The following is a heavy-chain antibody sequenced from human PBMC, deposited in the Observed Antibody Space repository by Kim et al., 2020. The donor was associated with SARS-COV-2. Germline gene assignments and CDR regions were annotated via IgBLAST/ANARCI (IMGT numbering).Heavy chain of an antibody. Sequence: ASVKVSCKASGYTFTSYAMHWVRQAPGQRLEWMGWINAGNGNTKYSQKFQGRVTITRDTSASTAYMELSSLRSEDTAVYYCARGITVTTYYYYYGMDVWGQGTTVTVSS. CDR3: ARGITVTTYYYYYGMDV. CDR1: GYTFTSYA. D-gene: IGHD1-7*01. J-gene: IGHJ6*02. V-gene: IGHV1-3*01. CDR2: INAGNGNT.